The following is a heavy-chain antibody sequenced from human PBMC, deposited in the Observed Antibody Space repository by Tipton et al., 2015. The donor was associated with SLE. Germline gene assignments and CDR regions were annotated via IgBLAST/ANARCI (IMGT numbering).Heavy chain of an antibody. J-gene: IGHJ4*02. CDR1: GGSISRYS. Sequence: GLVKPSETLSLTCTVSGGSISRYSWSWIRQPPGKGLEWIGYIYYSGSTYYNPSLKSRVTISVDTSKNQFSLKLSSVTAADTAVYYCARTSGSYMDYWGQGTLVTVSS. CDR2: IYYSGST. CDR3: ARTSGSYMDY. D-gene: IGHD3-10*01. V-gene: IGHV4-59*01.